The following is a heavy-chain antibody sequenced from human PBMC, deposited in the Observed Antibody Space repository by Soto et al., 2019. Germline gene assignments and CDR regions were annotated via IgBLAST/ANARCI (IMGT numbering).Heavy chain of an antibody. Sequence: SETLSLTCTVSGGSISSGGYYWSWIRQHPGKGLEWIGYIYYSGSTNYNPSLTSRVTISVDTSKNLFSLKLISVTPADTALYYCARAAGYSSGWDRGYYYYYGMDVWGQGTTVTVSS. D-gene: IGHD6-19*01. J-gene: IGHJ6*02. V-gene: IGHV4-61*08. CDR1: GGSISSGGYY. CDR2: IYYSGST. CDR3: ARAAGYSSGWDRGYYYYYGMDV.